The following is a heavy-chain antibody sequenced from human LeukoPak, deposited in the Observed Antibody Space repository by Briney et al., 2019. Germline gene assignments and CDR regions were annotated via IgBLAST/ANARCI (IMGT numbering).Heavy chain of an antibody. CDR1: GFPCSSYW. J-gene: IGHJ4*02. D-gene: IGHD5-24*01. V-gene: IGHV3-7*04. Sequence: PGGSLRLSCVASGFPCSSYWMTWVRQAPGKGLEWVANIKQDGSKKSYEDSVKGRFTISRDNAKNSLYLQMNSLRAEDTAIYYCTRVGYIDEGIDYWGQGTLVTVSS. CDR3: TRVGYIDEGIDY. CDR2: IKQDGSKK.